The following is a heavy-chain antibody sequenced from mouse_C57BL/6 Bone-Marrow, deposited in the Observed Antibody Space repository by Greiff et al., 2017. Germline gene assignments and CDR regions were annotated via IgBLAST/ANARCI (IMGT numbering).Heavy chain of an antibody. CDR1: GFSFTDYN. Sequence: EVQLQQSGPVLVKPGASVKISCKASGFSFTDYNMNWVKQSHGKSLEWIGVINPNNGTTSYNQKFKGKATLTVDQSSSTAYMQLNSLTSEDSAVYECARGYDYDWALDYWGQGTSVTVSS. V-gene: IGHV1-39*01. J-gene: IGHJ4*01. CDR3: ARGYDYDWALDY. CDR2: INPNNGTT. D-gene: IGHD2-4*01.